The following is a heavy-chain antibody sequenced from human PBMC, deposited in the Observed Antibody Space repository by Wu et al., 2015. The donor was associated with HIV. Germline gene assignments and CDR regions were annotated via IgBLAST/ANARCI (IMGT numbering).Heavy chain of an antibody. CDR1: GYTFTGYY. CDR3: ARMYYYDSSGYTTSAFDI. V-gene: IGHV1-2*02. Sequence: QVQLVQSGAEVKKPGASVKVSCKASGYTFTGYYMHWVRQAPGQGLEWMGWINPNSGGTNYAQKFQGRVTMTRDTSISTAYMELSRLRSDDTAVYYCARMYYYDSSGYTTSAFDIWGQGTMVTVSS. J-gene: IGHJ3*02. CDR2: INPNSGGT. D-gene: IGHD3-22*01.